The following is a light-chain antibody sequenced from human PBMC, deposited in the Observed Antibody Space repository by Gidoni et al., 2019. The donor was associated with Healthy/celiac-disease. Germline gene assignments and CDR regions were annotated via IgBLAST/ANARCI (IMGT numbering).Light chain of an antibody. CDR3: QQRSNWPPALT. J-gene: IGKJ4*01. V-gene: IGKV3-11*01. CDR1: QSVSSY. CDR2: DAS. Sequence: EIVLTQSPATLSLSPGERATLSCRASQSVSSYLAWYQQKPGQAPRLLIYDASNRATGIPARFSGSGSGTDFPLTISSLEPEDFAVYYCQQRSNWPPALTFXGXTKVEIK.